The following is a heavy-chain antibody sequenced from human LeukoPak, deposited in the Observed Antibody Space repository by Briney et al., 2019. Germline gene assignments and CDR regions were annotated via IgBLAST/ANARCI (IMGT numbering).Heavy chain of an antibody. D-gene: IGHD2-2*02. CDR3: AKGVVVVPAAIYDGMDV. Sequence: GRSLRLSCAASGFTFDDYAMHWVRQAPGKGLEWVSGISWNSGSIGYADSVKGRFTISRDNAKNSLYLQMNSLRAEDTALYYCAKGVVVVPAAIYDGMDVWGQGTTVTVSS. J-gene: IGHJ6*02. CDR1: GFTFDDYA. V-gene: IGHV3-9*01. CDR2: ISWNSGSI.